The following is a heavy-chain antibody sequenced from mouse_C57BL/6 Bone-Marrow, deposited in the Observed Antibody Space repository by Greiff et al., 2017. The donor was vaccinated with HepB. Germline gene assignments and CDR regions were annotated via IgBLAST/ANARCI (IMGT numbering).Heavy chain of an antibody. D-gene: IGHD2-4*01. V-gene: IGHV5-4*01. CDR3: ARDYDYPWFAY. CDR2: ISDGGSYT. CDR1: GFTFSSYA. J-gene: IGHJ3*01. Sequence: EVQGVESGGGLVKPGGSLKLSCAASGFTFSSYAMSWVRQTPEKRLEWVATISDGGSYTYYPDNVKGRFTISRDNAKNHLYLQMSHLKSEDTAMYYCARDYDYPWFAYWGQGTLVTVSA.